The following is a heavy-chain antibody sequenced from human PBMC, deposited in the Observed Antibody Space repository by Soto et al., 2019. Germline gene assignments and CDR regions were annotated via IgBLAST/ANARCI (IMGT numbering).Heavy chain of an antibody. D-gene: IGHD4-4*01. CDR1: GDSISISSYY. CDR3: ASYSNYGSGNWFDP. V-gene: IGHV4-39*01. J-gene: IGHJ5*02. Sequence: SETLSLTCTISGDSISISSYYWAWIRQPPGKGLEWIGSMYYSGSTYYNPSLKSRVTISVDTSKNQFSLKLSSVTAADTAVYYCASYSNYGSGNWFDPWGQGTLVTVSS. CDR2: MYYSGST.